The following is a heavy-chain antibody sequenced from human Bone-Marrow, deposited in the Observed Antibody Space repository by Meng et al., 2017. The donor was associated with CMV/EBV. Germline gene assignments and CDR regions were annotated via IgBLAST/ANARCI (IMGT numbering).Heavy chain of an antibody. CDR3: AKDASRLGDGYNTN. J-gene: IGHJ4*02. CDR1: GFTFSSYG. D-gene: IGHD5-24*01. Sequence: GESLKISCAASGFTFSSYGMHWVRQAPGKGLEWVAFIWYDGNYKHYADSVKGRFTISRDNSKNTLYLQMNSLRAEDTAVYYCAKDASRLGDGYNTNWGQGTLVTVSS. CDR2: IWYDGNYK. V-gene: IGHV3-30*02.